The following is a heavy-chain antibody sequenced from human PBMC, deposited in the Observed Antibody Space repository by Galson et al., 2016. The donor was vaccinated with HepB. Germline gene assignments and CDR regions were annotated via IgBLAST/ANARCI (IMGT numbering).Heavy chain of an antibody. CDR1: GFIFSDAR. D-gene: IGHD2-8*01. CDR3: TTKRGRCVLYPEGVDV. V-gene: IGHV3-15*01. J-gene: IGHJ3*01. CDR2: IKTRVDGGTT. Sequence: SLRLSCAASGFIFSDARMTWVRQAPGGGLEWIGRIKTRVDGGTTDYNTPVKDRFIISRDDSENTLFLQMTGLKIEDTGVYYCTTKRGRCVLYPEGVDVWGPGTLVTGSS.